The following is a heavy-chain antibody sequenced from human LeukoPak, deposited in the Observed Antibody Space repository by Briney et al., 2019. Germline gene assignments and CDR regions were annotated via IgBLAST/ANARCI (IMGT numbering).Heavy chain of an antibody. J-gene: IGHJ4*02. CDR1: GFTFSSYG. V-gene: IGHV3-33*08. CDR3: ARDRMSITMVRGVFDY. D-gene: IGHD3-10*01. Sequence: PGGSLRLSCAASGFTFSSYGMHWVRQAPGKGLEWVAVIWCDGINKYYADSVKGRFTISRDNSKNTLYLQMSSLRAEDTAVYYCARDRMSITMVRGVFDYWGQGTLVTVSS. CDR2: IWCDGINK.